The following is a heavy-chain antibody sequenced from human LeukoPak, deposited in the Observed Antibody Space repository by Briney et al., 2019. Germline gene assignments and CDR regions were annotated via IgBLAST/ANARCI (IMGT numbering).Heavy chain of an antibody. D-gene: IGHD6-19*01. CDR3: AGVSGSGWYYFDY. Sequence: GGSLRLSCAASGFTFRNFAMHWVRQAPGKGLEWEAVISFDGSNKYYADSVKGRFSISRDNSKDTLHLQMSCLRDEDTAVYFCAGVSGSGWYYFDYWGQGTLVTVSS. CDR1: GFTFRNFA. CDR2: ISFDGSNK. J-gene: IGHJ4*02. V-gene: IGHV3-30*03.